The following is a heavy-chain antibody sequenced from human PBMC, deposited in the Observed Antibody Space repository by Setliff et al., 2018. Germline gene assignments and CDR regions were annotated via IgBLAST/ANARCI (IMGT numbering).Heavy chain of an antibody. CDR2: IFPAGTT. Sequence: KPSETLSLTCTVSGDSITSGSVYWSWTRQPAGKGLEWIGRIFPAGTTNYNPDLKSRVTMSVDTSKKRFSLMLRSVTAADTAIYYCARYNSSAACFDLWGPGTLVTVPQ. D-gene: IGHD1-20*01. V-gene: IGHV4-61*02. CDR3: ARYNSSAACFDL. CDR1: GDSITSGSVY. J-gene: IGHJ5*02.